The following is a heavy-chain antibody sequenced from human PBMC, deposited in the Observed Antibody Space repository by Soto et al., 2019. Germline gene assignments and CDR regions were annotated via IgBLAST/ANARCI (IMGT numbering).Heavy chain of an antibody. CDR2: MNPNSGNT. D-gene: IGHD2-2*01. CDR1: GYTFTSYD. Sequence: ASVKVSCKASGYTFTSYDINWVRQATGQGLEWMGWMNPNSGNTGHAQKFQGRVTMTKNTLYLQMNSLRAEDTAVYYCAKEKISTSCCNWFDPWGQGTLVTVSS. CDR3: AKEKISTSCCNWFDP. V-gene: IGHV1-8*02. J-gene: IGHJ5*02.